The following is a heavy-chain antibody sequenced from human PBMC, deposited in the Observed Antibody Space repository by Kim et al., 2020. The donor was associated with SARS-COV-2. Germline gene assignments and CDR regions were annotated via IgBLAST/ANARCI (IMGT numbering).Heavy chain of an antibody. V-gene: IGHV4-39*07. CDR3: ARDPHLLWFGGFDP. CDR1: GGSISSSSYY. D-gene: IGHD3-10*01. Sequence: SETLSLTCTVSGGSISSSSYYWGWIRQPPGKGLEWIGSIYYSGSTYYNPSLKSRVTISVDTSKNQFSLKLSSVTAADTAVYYCARDPHLLWFGGFDPWGQGTLVTVSS. J-gene: IGHJ5*02. CDR2: IYYSGST.